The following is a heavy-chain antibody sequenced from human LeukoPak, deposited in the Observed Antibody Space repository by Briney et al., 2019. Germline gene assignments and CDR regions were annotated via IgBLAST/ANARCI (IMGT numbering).Heavy chain of an antibody. Sequence: PGRSLRLSCAASGFTFDDYAMHWVRQAPGKGLEWVSGVSWNSGSIGYADSVKGRFTISRDNAKNSLYLQMNSLRAEDMALYYCAKGVEQWLVTYFDYWGQGTLVTVSS. CDR3: AKGVEQWLVTYFDY. CDR2: VSWNSGSI. J-gene: IGHJ4*02. V-gene: IGHV3-9*03. CDR1: GFTFDDYA. D-gene: IGHD6-19*01.